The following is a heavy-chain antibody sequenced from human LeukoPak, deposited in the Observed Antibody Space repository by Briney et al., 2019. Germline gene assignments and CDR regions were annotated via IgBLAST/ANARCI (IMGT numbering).Heavy chain of an antibody. CDR1: GFTFSTYW. D-gene: IGHD2-21*02. Sequence: GGSLRPSRAPSGFTFSTYWMGWVRQAPGKGLEWLANINQGGSEKYYVDSVKGRFTISRDNAKNSLFLQMNSLRAEDTAVYYCARDVGDLWGQGTLVTVSS. CDR2: INQGGSEK. J-gene: IGHJ4*02. CDR3: ARDVGDL. V-gene: IGHV3-7*01.